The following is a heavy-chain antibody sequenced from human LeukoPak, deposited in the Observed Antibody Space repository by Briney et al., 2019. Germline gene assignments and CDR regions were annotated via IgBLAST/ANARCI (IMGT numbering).Heavy chain of an antibody. D-gene: IGHD2-2*02. V-gene: IGHV4-34*01. CDR1: GGTFSGYY. Sequence: SETLSLTCAVYGGTFSGYYWSWIRQPPGKRLGWVGESNDSGGTNYNPSLKSRVTISADKSKNQVSLRLTSVTAADTAVYYCARRSYCSSTSCYSYYYYYYMDVWGKGTTVTVSS. J-gene: IGHJ6*03. CDR3: ARRSYCSSTSCYSYYYYYYMDV. CDR2: SNDSGGT.